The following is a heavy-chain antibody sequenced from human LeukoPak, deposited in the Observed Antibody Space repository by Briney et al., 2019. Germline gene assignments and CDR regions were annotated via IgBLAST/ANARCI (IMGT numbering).Heavy chain of an antibody. J-gene: IGHJ4*02. CDR3: ARVILTGYYDYFDY. Sequence: ASVKVSRKASGYTFTGYYMHWVRQAPGQGLEWMGWINPNSGGTNYAQKFQGRVTMTRDTSISTAYMELSRLRSDDTAVYYCARVILTGYYDYFDYWGQGTLVTVSS. V-gene: IGHV1-2*02. CDR1: GYTFTGYY. D-gene: IGHD3-9*01. CDR2: INPNSGGT.